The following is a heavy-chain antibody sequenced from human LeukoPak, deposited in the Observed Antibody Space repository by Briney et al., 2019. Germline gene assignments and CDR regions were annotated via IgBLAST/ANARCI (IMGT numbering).Heavy chain of an antibody. J-gene: IGHJ4*02. V-gene: IGHV1-18*01. CDR2: IGADNGNT. D-gene: IGHD6-19*01. CDR3: ARRFSSGWYRDEYHFDY. Sequence: SVKVSCKASVYTFTRYIIAWVRPAPGQGLEWMGWIGADNGNTKYAQKLQGRVTMTTDTSTSTAYMELRSLRSDDTAVYYCARRFSSGWYRDEYHFDYWGQGTLVTVSS. CDR1: VYTFTRYI.